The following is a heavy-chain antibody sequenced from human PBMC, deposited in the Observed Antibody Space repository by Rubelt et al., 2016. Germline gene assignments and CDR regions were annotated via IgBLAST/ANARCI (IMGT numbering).Heavy chain of an antibody. V-gene: IGHV4-59*01. D-gene: IGHD5-18*01. CDR2: IYYTGST. CDR1: GGSIRSYY. CDR3: ARVGGDSNGQGWFDP. Sequence: QVQLQESGPGLVKPSETLSLTCTVSGGSIRSYYWSWIRQPPGKGLEWIGSIYYTGSTYYNPSLKSRVTISIDTPKNQFSLKLGAVTAAETAVYSWARVGGDSNGQGWFDPWGQGTLVTVSS. J-gene: IGHJ5*02.